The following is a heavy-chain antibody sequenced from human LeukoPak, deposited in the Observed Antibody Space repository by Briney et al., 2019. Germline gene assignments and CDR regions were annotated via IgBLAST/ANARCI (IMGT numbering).Heavy chain of an antibody. CDR3: ARREIVVVPAAFSFYYGMDV. CDR2: INHSGST. D-gene: IGHD2-2*01. Sequence: PSETLSLTCAAYGGTFSGYYWSWIRQPPGKGLEWVGEINHSGSTTYNPSLKNRVTISANTTKNQFSLKLSSVTAADTAVYYCARREIVVVPAAFSFYYGMDVWGQGTTVTVSS. V-gene: IGHV4-34*01. J-gene: IGHJ6*02. CDR1: GGTFSGYY.